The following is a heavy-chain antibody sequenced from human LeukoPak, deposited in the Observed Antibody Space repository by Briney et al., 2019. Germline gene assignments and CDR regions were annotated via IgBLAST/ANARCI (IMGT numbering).Heavy chain of an antibody. CDR2: IKSKTDGGTT. V-gene: IGHV3-15*01. J-gene: IGHJ1*01. CDR3: TASLQY. CDR1: GFTFGKAW. Sequence: GGSLRLSCAASGFTFGKAWMSWVRQAPGKGLEWVGRIKSKTDGGTTDYAAPVKGRFTISRDDSKNTLFLQMNSLKIEDTGVYYCTASLQYWGQGTLVTVAP.